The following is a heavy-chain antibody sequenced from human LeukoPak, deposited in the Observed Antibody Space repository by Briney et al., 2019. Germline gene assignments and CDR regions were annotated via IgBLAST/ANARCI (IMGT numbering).Heavy chain of an antibody. CDR2: IYYSGST. J-gene: IGHJ5*02. CDR1: GGSISSYY. D-gene: IGHD5-24*01. Sequence: PSETLSLTCTVSGGSISSYYWSWIRQPPGKGLEWIGYIYYSGSTNYNPSLKSRVTISVDTSKNQFSLKLSSVTAADTAAYYCAREGSEMAYNWFDPWGQGTLVTVSS. CDR3: AREGSEMAYNWFDP. V-gene: IGHV4-59*01.